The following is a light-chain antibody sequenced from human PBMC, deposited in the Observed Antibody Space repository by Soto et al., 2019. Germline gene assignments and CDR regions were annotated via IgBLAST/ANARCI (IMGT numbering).Light chain of an antibody. CDR1: QSVASN. Sequence: EIVMTQSPASLSVSPGDGATLSCRASQSVASNVAWYQQKPGQGPRLLIHGASTRAVGVPARFSGSGSGTDFTLTISSLQSEDFAVSSCQQYNNWPPQYTFGQGKKLQIK. CDR2: GAS. V-gene: IGKV3-15*01. J-gene: IGKJ2*01. CDR3: QQYNNWPPQYT.